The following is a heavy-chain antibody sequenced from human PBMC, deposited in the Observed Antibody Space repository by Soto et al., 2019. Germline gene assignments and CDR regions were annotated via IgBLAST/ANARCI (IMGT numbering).Heavy chain of an antibody. CDR1: GGSVSSGSYY. V-gene: IGHV4-61*01. Sequence: PSETLSLTCTVSGGSVSSGSYYWSWIRQPPGKGLEWIGYIYYSGSTNYNPSLKSRVTISVDTSKNQFSLNLSSVTAADTAVYSCARHRAGGQRNAFDIWGQGTMVTVSS. CDR2: IYYSGST. J-gene: IGHJ3*02. CDR3: ARHRAGGQRNAFDI. D-gene: IGHD2-15*01.